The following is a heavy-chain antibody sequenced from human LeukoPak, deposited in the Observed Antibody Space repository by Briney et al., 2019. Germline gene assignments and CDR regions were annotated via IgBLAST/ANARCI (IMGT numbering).Heavy chain of an antibody. V-gene: IGHV4-59*01. CDR3: ARDINMTFGPAHYWYFDL. J-gene: IGHJ2*01. CDR2: IYYSEST. Sequence: SETLSLTCTVSGGSISSYYWSWIRQPPGKGLEWIGYIYYSESTNYNPSLKSRVTISVDTSKNQFSLKLSSVTAADTAVYYCARDINMTFGPAHYWYFDLWGRGTLVTVSS. D-gene: IGHD3/OR15-3a*01. CDR1: GGSISSYY.